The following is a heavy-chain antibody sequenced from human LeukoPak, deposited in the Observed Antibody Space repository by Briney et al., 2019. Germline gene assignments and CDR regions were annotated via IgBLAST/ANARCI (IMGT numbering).Heavy chain of an antibody. D-gene: IGHD6-25*01. V-gene: IGHV4-34*01. CDR3: ARPPGIAASDYYYGMDV. CDR2: INHSGST. J-gene: IGHJ6*02. CDR1: GGSFSGYY. Sequence: PSGTLSLTCAVYGGSFSGYYWSWIRQPPEKGLEWIGEINHSGSTNYNPSLKSRVTISVDTSKNQFSLKLSSVTAADTAVYYCARPPGIAASDYYYGMDVWGQGTTVTVSS.